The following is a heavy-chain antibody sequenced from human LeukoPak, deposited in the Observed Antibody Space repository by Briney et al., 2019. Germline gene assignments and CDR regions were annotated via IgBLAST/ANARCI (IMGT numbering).Heavy chain of an antibody. V-gene: IGHV1-69*05. Sequence: SVKVSCKASGGTFSSYAISWVRQAPGQGLEWMGGIIPIFGTANYAQKFQGRVTITTDESTSTAYMELSSLRSEDTAVYYCATQGYCSSTSCPVPKYYYYMDVWGKGTTVTVSS. J-gene: IGHJ6*03. CDR1: GGTFSSYA. D-gene: IGHD2-2*01. CDR2: IIPIFGTA. CDR3: ATQGYCSSTSCPVPKYYYYMDV.